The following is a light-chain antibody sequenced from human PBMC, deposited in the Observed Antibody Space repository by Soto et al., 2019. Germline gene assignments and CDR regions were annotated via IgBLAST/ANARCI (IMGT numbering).Light chain of an antibody. Sequence: QSVLTRPPSVSGAPGQRVTISCTGRSSNIGAGYDVHWYQQLPGTAPKLLIYGNSNRPSGVPDRFSGSKSGTSASLAITGLQAEDEADYYGQSYDSSLSGYVVFGGGTKLTVL. CDR1: SSNIGAGYD. CDR3: QSYDSSLSGYVV. V-gene: IGLV1-40*01. J-gene: IGLJ2*01. CDR2: GNS.